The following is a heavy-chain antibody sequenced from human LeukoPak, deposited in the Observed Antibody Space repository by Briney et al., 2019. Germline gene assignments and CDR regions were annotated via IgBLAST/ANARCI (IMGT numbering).Heavy chain of an antibody. Sequence: PSETLSLTCTVSGGSISSYYWSWIRQPPGKGLEWIGEGSESGGTKFNPSLKSRVTISADTSKNQFSLKLNSVTAADTAVYYCASEYSSGWYFHYWGQGTLVTVSS. CDR1: GGSISSYY. V-gene: IGHV4-34*01. CDR2: GSESGGT. J-gene: IGHJ4*02. CDR3: ASEYSSGWYFHY. D-gene: IGHD6-19*01.